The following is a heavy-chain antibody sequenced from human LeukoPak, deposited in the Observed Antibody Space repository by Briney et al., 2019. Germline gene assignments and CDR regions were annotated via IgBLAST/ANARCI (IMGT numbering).Heavy chain of an antibody. D-gene: IGHD2-2*02. CDR3: TRAPHCSSTSCYNPGAFDI. CDR2: IRSKAYGGTT. Sequence: GGSLRLSCTASGFTFGDYAMSWVRQAPGKGLEWVGFIRSKAYGGTTEYAASVKGSFTISRDDSKSIAYLQMNSLKTEDTAVYYCTRAPHCSSTSCYNPGAFDIWGQGTMVTVSS. J-gene: IGHJ3*02. CDR1: GFTFGDYA. V-gene: IGHV3-49*04.